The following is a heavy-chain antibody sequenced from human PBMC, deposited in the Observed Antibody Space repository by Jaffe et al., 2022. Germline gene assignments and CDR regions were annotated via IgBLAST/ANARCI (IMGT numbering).Heavy chain of an antibody. J-gene: IGHJ4*02. Sequence: EVQLVESGGGLVQPGGSLRLSCAASGFTVSSNYMSWVRQAPGKGLEWVSVIYSGGSTYYADSVKGRFTISRDNSKNTLYLQMNSLRAEDTAVYYCARGYVGYRLPNFDYWGQGTLVTVSS. CDR1: GFTVSSNY. CDR3: ARGYVGYRLPNFDY. D-gene: IGHD2-21*01. V-gene: IGHV3-66*02. CDR2: IYSGGST.